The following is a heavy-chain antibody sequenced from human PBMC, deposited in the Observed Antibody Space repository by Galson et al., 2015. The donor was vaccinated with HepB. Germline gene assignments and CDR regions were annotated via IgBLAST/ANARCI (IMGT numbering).Heavy chain of an antibody. CDR2: ISSSSSYT. D-gene: IGHD6-13*01. CDR3: ARDSEATFDSSSWSQERAELDYYYYYGMDV. J-gene: IGHJ6*02. Sequence: SLRLSCAASGFTFSDYYMSWIRQAPGKGLEWVSYISSSSSYTNYADSVKGRFTISRDNAKNSLYLQMNSLRAEDTAVYYCARDSEATFDSSSWSQERAELDYYYYYGMDVWGQGTTVTVSS. CDR1: GFTFSDYY. V-gene: IGHV3-11*06.